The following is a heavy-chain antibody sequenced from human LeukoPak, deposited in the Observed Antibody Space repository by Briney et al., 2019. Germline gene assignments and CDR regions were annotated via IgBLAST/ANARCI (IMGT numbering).Heavy chain of an antibody. CDR2: ISYDGSNK. Sequence: PGGSLRLSCAASGFTFSSYAMHWVRQAPGKGLEWVAVISYDGSNKYYADSVKGRFTISRDNSKNTLYLQMNSLRSEDTAVYYCARTPELGIFGNTRYYFDYWGQGTLVTVSS. CDR1: GFTFSSYA. CDR3: ARTPELGIFGNTRYYFDY. D-gene: IGHD7-27*01. J-gene: IGHJ4*02. V-gene: IGHV3-30*01.